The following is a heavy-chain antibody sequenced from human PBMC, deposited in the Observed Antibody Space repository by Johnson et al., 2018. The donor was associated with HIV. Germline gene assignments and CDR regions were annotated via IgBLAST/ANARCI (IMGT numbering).Heavy chain of an antibody. D-gene: IGHD4-11*01. V-gene: IGHV3-NL1*01. CDR2: IYSGGST. Sequence: QVQLVESGGGVVQPGGSLRLSCAASGFIFNTFGMHWVRQAPGKGLEWVSVIYSGGSTYYADSVKGRFTISRDNSKNTLYLQMNSLRAEDTAVYYCAREKTTPDAVDIWGQGTMVTVSS. CDR1: GFIFNTFG. CDR3: AREKTTPDAVDI. J-gene: IGHJ3*02.